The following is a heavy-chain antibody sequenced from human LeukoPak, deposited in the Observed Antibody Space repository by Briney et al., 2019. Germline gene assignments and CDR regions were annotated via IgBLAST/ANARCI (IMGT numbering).Heavy chain of an antibody. Sequence: PSETLSLTCAVYGGSFSGYYWSWIRQPPGKGLEWIGEINHSGSTNYNPSLKSRVTISVDTSKNQFSLKLSSVTAADTAVYYCARLSYYDILTGDEHYFDYWGQGTLVTVSS. CDR2: INHSGST. D-gene: IGHD3-9*01. V-gene: IGHV4-34*01. CDR3: ARLSYYDILTGDEHYFDY. J-gene: IGHJ4*02. CDR1: GGSFSGYY.